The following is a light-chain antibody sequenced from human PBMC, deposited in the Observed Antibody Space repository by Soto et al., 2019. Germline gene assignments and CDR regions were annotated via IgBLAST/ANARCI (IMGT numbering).Light chain of an antibody. CDR1: QSVSSN. V-gene: IGKV3-15*01. J-gene: IGKJ1*01. CDR2: GAS. Sequence: EIVMTQSPATLSVSPGERATLSCRASQSVSSNVAWYQQKPDQAPRLLIYGASTRATGIPARFSGSGSGTEFTLTISSLQSEDFAVYYCQQYNNWPLTFGQGTKVEIK. CDR3: QQYNNWPLT.